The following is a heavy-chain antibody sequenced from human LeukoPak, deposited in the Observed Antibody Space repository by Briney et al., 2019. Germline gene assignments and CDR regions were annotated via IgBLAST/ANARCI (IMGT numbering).Heavy chain of an antibody. V-gene: IGHV4-4*07. D-gene: IGHD3-10*01. J-gene: IGHJ4*02. CDR2: IYTSGST. CDR3: ARNYYYGSGSYYSHFDY. CDR1: GGSISSYY. Sequence: SETLSLTCTVSGGSISSYYWSWIRQPAGKGLEWIGRIYTSGSTNYNPSLKSRVTMSVDTSKNQFSLKLSSVTAADTAVYYCARNYYYGSGSYYSHFDYWGQGTLVTVSS.